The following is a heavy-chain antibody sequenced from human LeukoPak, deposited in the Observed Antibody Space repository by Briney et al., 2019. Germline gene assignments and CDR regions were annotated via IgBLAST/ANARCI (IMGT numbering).Heavy chain of an antibody. V-gene: IGHV4-59*11. J-gene: IGHJ4*02. CDR1: GASISSHY. CDR2: IHYSGST. D-gene: IGHD6-19*01. Sequence: PSETLSLTCSVSGASISSHYWSWIRQPPGKGLEWIGYIHYSGSTNCNPSLKSRVTISLDTSKNQFSLKLTSVTAADTAVYYCARGSNLAVAGFDYWGQGTLVTVSS. CDR3: ARGSNLAVAGFDY.